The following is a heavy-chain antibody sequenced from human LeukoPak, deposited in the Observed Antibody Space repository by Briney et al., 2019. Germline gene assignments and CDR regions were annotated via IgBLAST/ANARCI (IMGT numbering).Heavy chain of an antibody. CDR3: ARGRVVIPAADNWFDP. CDR1: GGSFSGYY. V-gene: IGHV4-34*01. J-gene: IGHJ5*02. Sequence: PSETLSLTCAVYGGSFSGYYWSWIRQPPGKGLEWIGEINHSGSTNYNPSLKSRVTISVDTSTNQFSLKLSSVTAADTAVYYCARGRVVIPAADNWFDPWGQGTLVTVSS. D-gene: IGHD2-2*01. CDR2: INHSGST.